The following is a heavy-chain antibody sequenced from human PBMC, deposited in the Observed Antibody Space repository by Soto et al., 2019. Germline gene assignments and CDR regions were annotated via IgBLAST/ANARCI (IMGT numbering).Heavy chain of an antibody. CDR3: ERDSWYYYGSGSLDY. J-gene: IGHJ4*02. CDR1: GGSISSGGYY. V-gene: IGHV4-31*03. Sequence: PSETLSLTCTVSGGSISSGGYYWRWIRQHPGKGLEWIGYIYYSGSTYYNPSLKSRVTISVDTSKNQFSLKLSSVTAADTAVYYCERDSWYYYGSGSLDYWGQGTLVTVSS. D-gene: IGHD3-10*01. CDR2: IYYSGST.